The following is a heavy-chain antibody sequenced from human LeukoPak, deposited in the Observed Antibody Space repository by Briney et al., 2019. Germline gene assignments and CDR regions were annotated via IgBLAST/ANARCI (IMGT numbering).Heavy chain of an antibody. Sequence: SGGSLRLSCAASGFTFSDHYMDWVRQAPEKGLEWVGRNKNKANSYTTEYAASVRGRFTVSRDDSKNSFYLQMNSLKTEDTAVYYCTSPPLRYNGSYWGGYWGQGTLVTVSS. CDR3: TSPPLRYNGSYWGGY. J-gene: IGHJ4*02. D-gene: IGHD1-26*01. CDR2: NKNKANSYTT. V-gene: IGHV3-72*01. CDR1: GFTFSDHY.